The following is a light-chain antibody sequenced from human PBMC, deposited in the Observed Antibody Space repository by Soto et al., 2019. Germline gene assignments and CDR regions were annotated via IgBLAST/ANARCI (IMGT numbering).Light chain of an antibody. CDR1: QGISNY. J-gene: IGKJ1*01. Sequence: DIQMTQSPSSLSASIGDRVTVTCRASQGISNYLAWYQQKPGKVPKLLIYAASTLQSGFPSRFSGSGSATDFTLTIDSLQPEDVATYYCQRYNSAPRTFGQGTKVEIK. CDR3: QRYNSAPRT. CDR2: AAS. V-gene: IGKV1-27*01.